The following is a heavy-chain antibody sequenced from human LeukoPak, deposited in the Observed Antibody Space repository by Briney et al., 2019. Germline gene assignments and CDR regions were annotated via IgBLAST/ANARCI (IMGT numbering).Heavy chain of an antibody. CDR1: EFTFGSYW. CDR2: IKQDGSEK. D-gene: IGHD2-21*01. Sequence: GGSLRLSCTASEFTFGSYWMSWVRQAQGKGLEWVANIKQDGSEKDYVDSVKGRFTISRDNAKNSLYLQMNNLSAEDTAVYYCARYCGGDCYGMDVWGQGTTVTVSS. J-gene: IGHJ6*02. V-gene: IGHV3-7*01. CDR3: ARYCGGDCYGMDV.